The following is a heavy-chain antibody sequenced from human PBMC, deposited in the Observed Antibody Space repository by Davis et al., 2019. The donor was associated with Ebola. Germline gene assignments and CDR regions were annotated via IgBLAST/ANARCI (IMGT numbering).Heavy chain of an antibody. J-gene: IGHJ4*02. V-gene: IGHV1-69*06. CDR2: IIPIFGTA. CDR1: GYTSTSYG. CDR3: ARSVATTGGFDY. Sequence: SVKVSCKASGYTSTSYGISWVRQAPGQGLEWMGGIIPIFGTANYAQKFQGRVTIIADKSTNTAYMELSSLGSEDTAVYYCARSVATTGGFDYWGQGTLVTVSS. D-gene: IGHD5-12*01.